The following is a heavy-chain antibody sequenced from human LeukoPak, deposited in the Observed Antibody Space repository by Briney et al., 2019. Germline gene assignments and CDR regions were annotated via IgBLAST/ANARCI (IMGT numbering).Heavy chain of an antibody. Sequence: TGGSLRPSCAASGLTFSGYWMAWVRPAPGEGREWVASIKQDGGEKIYMDSVKGRFTISKDNAKNSLYLQMNSLRAEDTAVYYCAKGYYDYVWGSYYFDYWGQGAMVTVSS. CDR3: AKGYYDYVWGSYYFDY. V-gene: IGHV3-7*03. J-gene: IGHJ4*02. CDR2: IKQDGGEK. D-gene: IGHD3-16*01. CDR1: GLTFSGYW.